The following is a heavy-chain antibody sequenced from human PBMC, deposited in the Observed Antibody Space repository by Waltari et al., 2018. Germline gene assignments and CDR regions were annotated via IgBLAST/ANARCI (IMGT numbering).Heavy chain of an antibody. V-gene: IGHV4-39*07. CDR2: IDYSGTT. CDR3: AKGGAKCGEWWF. D-gene: IGHD2-15*01. J-gene: IGHJ4*02. Sequence: QLQLQESGPGLAKPSETLSLTCAVSGASISSTSSYWGWIRQSPGKALEWIGSIDYSGTTYYRTSLKSRVTRSVDTSKNQFSLQLSSVTAAETAVYYCAKGGAKCGEWWFWGQGTLVNVSS. CDR1: GASISSTSSY.